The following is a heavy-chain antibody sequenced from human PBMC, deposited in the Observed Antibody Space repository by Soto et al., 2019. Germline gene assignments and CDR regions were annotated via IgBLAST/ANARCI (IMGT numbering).Heavy chain of an antibody. D-gene: IGHD4-4*01. Sequence: EVQLLESGGGLVQPGGSLRLSCAASGFTFSSYAMSWVRQAPGKGLEWVSAISGSGGSTYYADSVKGRFTISRDNSKKRRCRCSESLLAEDTAVYHCAQSTVNGGVEARTGMDVWCRGGTV. CDR1: GFTFSSYA. J-gene: IGHJ6*02. CDR2: ISGSGGST. V-gene: IGHV3-23*01. CDR3: AQSTVNGGVEARTGMDV.